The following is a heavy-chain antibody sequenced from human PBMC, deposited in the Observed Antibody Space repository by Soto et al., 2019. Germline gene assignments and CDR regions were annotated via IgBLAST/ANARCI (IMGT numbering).Heavy chain of an antibody. V-gene: IGHV5-51*01. CDR1: GYSFTSYW. CDR3: ARRVGIAARHFWFDP. D-gene: IGHD6-6*01. Sequence: TLKISCKGSGYSFTSYWSSWVRQMPGKGLEWMGIIYPGDSDTRYSPSFQGQVTISADKSISTAYLQWSSLKASDTAMYYCARRVGIAARHFWFDPWGQGTLVTVSS. CDR2: IYPGDSDT. J-gene: IGHJ5*02.